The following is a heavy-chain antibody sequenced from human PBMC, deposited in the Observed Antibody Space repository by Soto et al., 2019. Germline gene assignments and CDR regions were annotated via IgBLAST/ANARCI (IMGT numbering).Heavy chain of an antibody. V-gene: IGHV3-48*02. Sequence: GGSLRLSCAASGFTFSSYSMNWVRQAPGKGLEWVSYISSSSSTIYYADSVKGRFTISRDNAKNSLYLQMNSLRDEDTAVYYCAKVPSYSSSSVPFDYWGQGTLVTVSS. D-gene: IGHD6-6*01. J-gene: IGHJ4*02. CDR3: AKVPSYSSSSVPFDY. CDR2: ISSSSSTI. CDR1: GFTFSSYS.